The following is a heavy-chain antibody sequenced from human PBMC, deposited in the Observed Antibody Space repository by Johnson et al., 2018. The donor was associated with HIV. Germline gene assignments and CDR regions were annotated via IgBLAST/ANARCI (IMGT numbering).Heavy chain of an antibody. CDR2: INWNGGST. Sequence: VRPGGSLRLSCAASGFTFDDHDMNWVRQVPGKGLEWVSGINWNGGSTGYADSGKGRFTISRDNAKNSLYLQMNSLRDEDTALYYCARAVRVGATTNSAFDFWGQGSMVTVSS. J-gene: IGHJ3*01. CDR1: GFTFDDHD. V-gene: IGHV3-20*04. D-gene: IGHD1-26*01. CDR3: ARAVRVGATTNSAFDF.